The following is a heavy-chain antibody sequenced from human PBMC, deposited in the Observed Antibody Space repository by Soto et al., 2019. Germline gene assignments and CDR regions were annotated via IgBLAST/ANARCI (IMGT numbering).Heavy chain of an antibody. D-gene: IGHD6-13*01. Sequence: SVKVSCKASGGTFSSYAISWVRQAPGQGLEWMGGIIPIFGTANYAQKFQGRVTITADESTSTAYMELSGLRSEDTAVYYCARADSWYGEVAYYFDYWGQGTLVTVSS. CDR3: ARADSWYGEVAYYFDY. CDR1: GGTFSSYA. CDR2: IIPIFGTA. V-gene: IGHV1-69*13. J-gene: IGHJ4*02.